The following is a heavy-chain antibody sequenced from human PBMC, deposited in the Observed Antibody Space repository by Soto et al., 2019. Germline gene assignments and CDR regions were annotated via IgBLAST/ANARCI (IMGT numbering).Heavy chain of an antibody. V-gene: IGHV3-23*01. D-gene: IGHD3-3*01. J-gene: IGHJ6*02. Sequence: EIQLLESGGALAQPGGSLRLSCAASGFRFNRYAMTWVRQAPGKGLQWVSGISDNGDSTYYADSVRGRFTVSRDNYKNTLFLQMNNLRPEDTAKYYCAKETGIAILGAVIPQDDKNYGRDVRGQGITVTVSS. CDR1: GFRFNRYA. CDR3: AKETGIAILGAVIPQDDKNYGRDV. CDR2: ISDNGDST.